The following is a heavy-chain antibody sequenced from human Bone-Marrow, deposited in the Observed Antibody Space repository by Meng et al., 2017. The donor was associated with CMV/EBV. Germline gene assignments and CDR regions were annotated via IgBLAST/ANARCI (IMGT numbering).Heavy chain of an antibody. CDR2: IWYDGRNK. CDR1: GFTFSSYG. J-gene: IGHJ4*02. D-gene: IGHD1-26*01. V-gene: IGHV3-33*06. Sequence: GESLKISCAASGFTFSSYGLHWVRQAPGKGLEWVAVIWYDGRNKYYADSVKGRVTISRDNSKNTLYLQMNSLSAEDTAVYYCAKGELLYYFDYWGQGTLVTVSS. CDR3: AKGELLYYFDY.